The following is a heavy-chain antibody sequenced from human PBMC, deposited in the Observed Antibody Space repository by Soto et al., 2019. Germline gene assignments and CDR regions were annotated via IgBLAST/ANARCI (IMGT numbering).Heavy chain of an antibody. CDR1: GFSFSLRY. CDR2: ISPGGDHI. Sequence: VELVESGGGFVKPGGSLRLSCAASGFSFSLRYMSWIRQSPGRGLEWVSYISPGGDHIQYADFVKGRFTISRDHPKDSLYLQMNRLRVEDKAVYYCVAEPQWHLDDWGQGTLVTVSS. CDR3: VAEPQWHLDD. V-gene: IGHV3-11*01. D-gene: IGHD2-8*01. J-gene: IGHJ4*02.